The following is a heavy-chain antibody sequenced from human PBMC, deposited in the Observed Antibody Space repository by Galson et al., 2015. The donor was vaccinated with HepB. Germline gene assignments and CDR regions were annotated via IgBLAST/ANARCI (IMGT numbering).Heavy chain of an antibody. J-gene: IGHJ6*02. CDR1: GFTFSSYG. Sequence: SLRLSCAASGFTFSSYGMHWVRQAPGKGLEWVAVISYDGSNKYYADSVKGRFTISRDNSKNTLYLQMNSLRAEDTAVYYCARDLRAAAPYYYYGMDVWGQGTTVTVSS. CDR2: ISYDGSNK. D-gene: IGHD6-25*01. CDR3: ARDLRAAAPYYYYGMDV. V-gene: IGHV3-30*03.